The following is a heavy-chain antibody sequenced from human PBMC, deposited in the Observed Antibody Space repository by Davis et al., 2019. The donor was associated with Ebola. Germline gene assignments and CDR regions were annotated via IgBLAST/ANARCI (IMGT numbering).Heavy chain of an antibody. Sequence: SETLSLTCTVSGGSISSSSYYWGWIRQPPGKGLEWIGSICYSGSTYYNPSLKSPVTISVDTSKNQFSLKLSSVTAADTAVYYCARHAVEVEAYFDYWGQGTLVTVSS. CDR3: ARHAVEVEAYFDY. V-gene: IGHV4-39*01. J-gene: IGHJ4*02. CDR1: GGSISSSSYY. D-gene: IGHD1-26*01. CDR2: ICYSGST.